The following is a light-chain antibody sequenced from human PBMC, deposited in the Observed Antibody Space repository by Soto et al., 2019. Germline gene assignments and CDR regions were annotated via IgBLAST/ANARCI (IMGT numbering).Light chain of an antibody. V-gene: IGKV3-11*01. CDR2: QTS. J-gene: IGKJ1*01. Sequence: EIVLTQTPTTLSSFPGDRVTLSCRASQYINTRLAWYQHRPGQSPRLLIYQTSLRAAGIPARFSASGSGTDFTLTICDVQPEDFALYYCHQRQSLPRTFGQGTKVDNK. CDR1: QYINTR. CDR3: HQRQSLPRT.